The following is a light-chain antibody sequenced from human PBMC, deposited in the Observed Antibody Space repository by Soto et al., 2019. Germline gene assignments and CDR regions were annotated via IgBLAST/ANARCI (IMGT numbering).Light chain of an antibody. Sequence: QAVVTQPPSVSGALGQRVTISCTGSSSNIGAGYDVHWYQQLPGTAPKLLIYGNSNRPSGVPDRFSGSKSGTSASLAITGLQAEDEADYYCQSYDSSLSADVFGTGTKLTVL. CDR2: GNS. CDR3: QSYDSSLSADV. J-gene: IGLJ1*01. V-gene: IGLV1-40*01. CDR1: SSNIGAGYD.